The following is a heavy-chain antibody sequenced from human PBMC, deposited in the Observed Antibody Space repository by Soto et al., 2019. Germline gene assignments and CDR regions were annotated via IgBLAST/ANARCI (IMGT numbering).Heavy chain of an antibody. D-gene: IGHD6-19*01. J-gene: IGHJ4*02. CDR2: IYYSGST. Sequence: PSETLSLTXTVSGGSISSYYWSWIRQPPGKGLEWIGYIYYSGSTNYNPSLKSRVTISVDTSKNQFSLELSSVTAADTAVYYCARMSSSGWFDYWGQGTLVTVS. V-gene: IGHV4-59*01. CDR3: ARMSSSGWFDY. CDR1: GGSISSYY.